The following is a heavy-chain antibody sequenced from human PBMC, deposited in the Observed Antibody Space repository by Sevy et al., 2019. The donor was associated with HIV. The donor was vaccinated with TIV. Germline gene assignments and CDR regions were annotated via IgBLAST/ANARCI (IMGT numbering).Heavy chain of an antibody. J-gene: IGHJ4*02. D-gene: IGHD2-15*01. CDR1: GFTFSSYG. CDR2: IWYDGSNK. Sequence: GGSLRLSCAASGFTFSSYGMHWVRQAPGKGLEWVAVIWYDGSNKNYADSVKGRFTISRDNSKNTLYLQMNSLRAEDTAVYYCAREREAVVVVAATPAYWGQGTLVTVSS. V-gene: IGHV3-33*01. CDR3: AREREAVVVVAATPAY.